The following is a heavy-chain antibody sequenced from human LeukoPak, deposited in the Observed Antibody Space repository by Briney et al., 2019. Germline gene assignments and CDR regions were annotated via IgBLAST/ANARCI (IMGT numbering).Heavy chain of an antibody. Sequence: SVKVSCKASGGTFSSYAISWVRQAPGQGLEWMGGIIPIFGTANYAQKFQGRVTITADESASTAYMELSSLRSEDTAVYYCARGGYSGYDFRDYFDYWGQGTLVTVSS. V-gene: IGHV1-69*13. CDR1: GGTFSSYA. CDR2: IIPIFGTA. J-gene: IGHJ4*02. D-gene: IGHD5-12*01. CDR3: ARGGYSGYDFRDYFDY.